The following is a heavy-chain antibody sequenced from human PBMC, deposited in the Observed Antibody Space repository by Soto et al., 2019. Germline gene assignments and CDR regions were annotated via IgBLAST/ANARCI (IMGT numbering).Heavy chain of an antibody. CDR2: IYYSGST. D-gene: IGHD5-18*01. CDR3: ARVGYSYGGYYYYYYMDV. Sequence: SETLSLTCTVSGGSISSYYWSWIRQPPGKGLEWIGYIYYSGSTNYNPSLKSRVTISVDTSKNQFSLKLSSVTAADTAVYYCARVGYSYGGYYYYYYMDVWGKGTTVTVSS. CDR1: GGSISSYY. V-gene: IGHV4-59*01. J-gene: IGHJ6*03.